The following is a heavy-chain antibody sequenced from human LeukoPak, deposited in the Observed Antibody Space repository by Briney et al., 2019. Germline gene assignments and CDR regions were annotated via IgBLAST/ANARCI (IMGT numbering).Heavy chain of an antibody. J-gene: IGHJ3*02. CDR1: GFTFSDYW. D-gene: IGHD3-3*01. V-gene: IGHV3-7*01. Sequence: GGSLRLSCVASGFTFSDYWMTWVRQAPGKWLECVANIKQDGSEKFYVDSVKGRFTISRDNAKNSLYLQMNSLRAEDTAVYYCARDGRFSYGAFDIWGQGTMVTVSS. CDR2: IKQDGSEK. CDR3: ARDGRFSYGAFDI.